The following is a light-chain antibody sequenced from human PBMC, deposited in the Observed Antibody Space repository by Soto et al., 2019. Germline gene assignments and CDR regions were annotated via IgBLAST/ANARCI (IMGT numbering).Light chain of an antibody. V-gene: IGKV3-15*01. Sequence: IVMTQSPATLSVSPGERATLSCRASESVSSKLAWYQHKPGQAPRLLIYGASTRATGIPARFSGSGSGTEFTLTISSLQSEDFAIYYCQQYDNWPLTFGRGTKEEIK. CDR3: QQYDNWPLT. CDR2: GAS. CDR1: ESVSSK. J-gene: IGKJ4*01.